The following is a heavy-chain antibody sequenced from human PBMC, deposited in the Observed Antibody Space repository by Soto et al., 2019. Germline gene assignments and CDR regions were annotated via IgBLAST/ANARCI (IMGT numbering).Heavy chain of an antibody. J-gene: IGHJ4*02. V-gene: IGHV1-46*01. CDR1: GYTFTSYY. D-gene: IGHD4-17*01. CDR2: INPSGGST. Sequence: ASVKVSCKASGYTFTSYYMHWVRQAPGQGLEWMGIINPSGGSTSYAQKFQGRVTMTRDTSTSTVYMELSSLRPEDMVVYYCARYGAYAKPYYFNYCGQLTLVTFSS. CDR3: ARYGAYAKPYYFNY.